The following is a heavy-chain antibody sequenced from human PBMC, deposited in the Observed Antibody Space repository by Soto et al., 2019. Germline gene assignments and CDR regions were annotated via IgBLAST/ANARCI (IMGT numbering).Heavy chain of an antibody. D-gene: IGHD4-17*01. CDR3: ARDPGDYYYYGMDV. Sequence: GASVKVSCKASGYTFTSYGISWVRQAPGQGLEWMGIISASGGSTSYAQKLQGRVTMTRDTSTSTVYMELSSLRSEDTAVYYCARDPGDYYYYGMDVWGQGTTVTVSS. CDR2: ISASGGST. J-gene: IGHJ6*02. CDR1: GYTFTSYG. V-gene: IGHV1-46*01.